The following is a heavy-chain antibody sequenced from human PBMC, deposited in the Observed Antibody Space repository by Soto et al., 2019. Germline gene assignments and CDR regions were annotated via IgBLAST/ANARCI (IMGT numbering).Heavy chain of an antibody. CDR1: GFTFSSYS. CDR3: ARDLQHDAFDI. J-gene: IGHJ3*02. V-gene: IGHV3-48*01. CDR2: ISSSSSTI. Sequence: PGGSLRLSCAASGFTFSSYSMNWVRQAPGKGLEWVSYISSSSSTIYYADSVKGRFTISRDNAKNSLYLQMNSLRAEDTAVYYCARDLQHDAFDIWGQGTMVTVSS. D-gene: IGHD4-4*01.